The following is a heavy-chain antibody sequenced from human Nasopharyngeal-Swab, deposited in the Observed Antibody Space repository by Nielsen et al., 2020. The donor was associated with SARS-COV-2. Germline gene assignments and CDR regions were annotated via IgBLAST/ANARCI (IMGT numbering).Heavy chain of an antibody. V-gene: IGHV3-21*01. D-gene: IGHD3-10*01. J-gene: IGHJ4*02. Sequence: GESLKISCAASGFTFSSYSMNWVRQAPGKGLEWVSSISSSSYIYYADSVKGRFTISRDNAKNSLYLQMNSLRAEDTAVYCCARGDRSGSYYPDYWGQGTLVTVSS. CDR1: GFTFSSYS. CDR2: ISSSSYI. CDR3: ARGDRSGSYYPDY.